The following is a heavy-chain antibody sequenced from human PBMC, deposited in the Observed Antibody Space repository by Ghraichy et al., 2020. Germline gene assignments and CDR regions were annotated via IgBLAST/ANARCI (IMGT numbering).Heavy chain of an antibody. J-gene: IGHJ3*02. V-gene: IGHV6-1*01. Sequence: SQTHSLTCAISGDSVSSNSAAWNWIRQSPSRGLEWLGRTYYRSKWYNDYAVSVKSRITINPDTSKNQFSLQLNSVTPEDTAVYYCARAQDYYDSSGYYDAFDIWGQGTMVTVSS. D-gene: IGHD3-22*01. CDR2: TYYRSKWYN. CDR3: ARAQDYYDSSGYYDAFDI. CDR1: GDSVSSNSAA.